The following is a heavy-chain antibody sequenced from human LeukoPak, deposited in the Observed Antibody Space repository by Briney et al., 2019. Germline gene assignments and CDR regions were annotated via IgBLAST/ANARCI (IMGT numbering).Heavy chain of an antibody. CDR1: GYTFMNFE. J-gene: IGHJ4*02. CDR2: MNPNNDNT. CDR3: ARQRTFRGLDN. D-gene: IGHD3-10*01. Sequence: ASVKVSCKASGYTFMNFEINWVRQATGQGLGWMGRMNPNNDNTNYAQKFQGRVTMTSDTSTSTVYMELSSLIYEDTAVYFCARQRTFRGLDNWGQGTLVTVSS. V-gene: IGHV1-8*01.